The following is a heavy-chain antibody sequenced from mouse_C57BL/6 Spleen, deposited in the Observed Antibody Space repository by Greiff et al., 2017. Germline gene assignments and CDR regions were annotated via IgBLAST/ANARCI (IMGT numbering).Heavy chain of an antibody. J-gene: IGHJ2*01. CDR1: GYTFTSYW. D-gene: IGHD1-1*01. CDR2: IYPGSGST. Sequence: QVQLQQPGAELVKPGASVKMSCKASGYTFTSYWITWVKQRPGQGLEWIGDIYPGSGSTNYNEKFKGKATLTVDTSSSTAYMQLSSLTSEDSAVYYCARLGFTTVEGYYFDGWGKGTTLTVSS. V-gene: IGHV1-55*01. CDR3: ARLGFTTVEGYYFDG.